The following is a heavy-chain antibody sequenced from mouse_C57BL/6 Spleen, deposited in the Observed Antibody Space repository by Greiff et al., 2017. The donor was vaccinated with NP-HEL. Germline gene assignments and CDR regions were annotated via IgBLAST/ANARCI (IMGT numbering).Heavy chain of an antibody. CDR3: ARRGGRRDAMDY. J-gene: IGHJ4*01. CDR1: GYTFTSYW. CDR2: IDPSDSYT. Sequence: VKLQQPGAELVMPGASVKLSCKASGYTFTSYWMHWVKQRPGQGLEWIGEIDPSDSYTNYNQKFKGKSTLTVDKSSSTAYMQLSSLTSEDSAVYYCARRGGRRDAMDYWGQGTSVTVSS. V-gene: IGHV1-69*01.